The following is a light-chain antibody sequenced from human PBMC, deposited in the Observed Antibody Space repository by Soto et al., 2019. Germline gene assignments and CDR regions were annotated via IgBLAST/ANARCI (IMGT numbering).Light chain of an antibody. CDR2: LGS. J-gene: IGKJ1*01. CDR1: QSLLHSNGYNY. V-gene: IGKV2-28*01. Sequence: EIVMTQSPLSLPVTPGEPASISCWSSQSLLHSNGYNYLDWYLQKPGQSPQLLIYLGSNRASGVPGRFSGSGSGTDFTLKISRVEAEDVGVYYCMQALQTPWTFGQGTKVDIK. CDR3: MQALQTPWT.